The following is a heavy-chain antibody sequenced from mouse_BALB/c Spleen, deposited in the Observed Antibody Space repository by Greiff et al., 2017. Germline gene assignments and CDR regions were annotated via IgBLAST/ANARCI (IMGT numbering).Heavy chain of an antibody. Sequence: QVQLQQSGAELAKPGASVKMSCKASGYTFTSYWMHWVKQRPGQGLEWIGYINPSTGYTEYNQKFKDKATLTADKSSSTAYMQLSSLTSEDSAVYYCARGVYGNYEGFDYWGQGTTLTVSS. CDR1: GYTFTSYW. J-gene: IGHJ2*01. V-gene: IGHV1-7*01. CDR2: INPSTGYT. D-gene: IGHD2-1*01. CDR3: ARGVYGNYEGFDY.